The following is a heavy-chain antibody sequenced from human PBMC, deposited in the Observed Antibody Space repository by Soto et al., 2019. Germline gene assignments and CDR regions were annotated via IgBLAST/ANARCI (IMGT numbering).Heavy chain of an antibody. D-gene: IGHD2-2*01. J-gene: IGHJ6*02. Sequence: PSETLSLTCTVSGGSISSGDYYWSWIRQPPGKGLEWIGYIYYSGSTYYNPSLKSRVTISVDTSKNQFSLKLSSVTAADTAVYYCRGYCSSTSCYGQYYYYGMDVWGQGTTVTVSS. CDR2: IYYSGST. V-gene: IGHV4-30-4*01. CDR3: RGYCSSTSCYGQYYYYGMDV. CDR1: GGSISSGDYY.